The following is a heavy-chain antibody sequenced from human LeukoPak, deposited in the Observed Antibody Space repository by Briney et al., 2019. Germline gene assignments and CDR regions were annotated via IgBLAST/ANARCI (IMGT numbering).Heavy chain of an antibody. CDR1: GGSVSSGTYY. CDR2: VYFSGTS. J-gene: IGHJ4*02. D-gene: IGHD4-17*01. V-gene: IGHV4-61*01. Sequence: SETLSLTCSVSGGSVSSGTYYETWIRQPPGKGLEWIGHVYFSGTSSYNPSLKSRVTISADTSKNQFSLKLTSVTAADTAVYYCANPARDFADSGAITWWGQGTLVTVSS. CDR3: ANPARDFADSGAITW.